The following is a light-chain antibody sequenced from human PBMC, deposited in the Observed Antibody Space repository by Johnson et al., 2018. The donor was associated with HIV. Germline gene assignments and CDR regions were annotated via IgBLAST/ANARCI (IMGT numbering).Light chain of an antibody. J-gene: IGLJ1*01. CDR2: DND. V-gene: IGLV1-51*01. Sequence: QSVLTQPPSLSAAPGQTVTISCSGSSSNIGNNYVSWYQQLPGTAPKLLIYDNDQRPSGIPDRFSGSKSGTSDTLAITGLHTGDEADYYCATWDRLLIIGGVFGSGTKVTVL. CDR3: ATWDRLLIIGGV. CDR1: SSNIGNNY.